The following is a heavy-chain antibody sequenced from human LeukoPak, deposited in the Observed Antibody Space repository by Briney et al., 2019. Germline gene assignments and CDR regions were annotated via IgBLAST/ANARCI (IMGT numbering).Heavy chain of an antibody. J-gene: IGHJ3*02. Sequence: PSETLSLTCAVSDDSFSSHYWTWIRQPPGKGLEWIGYISYIGSTNYNPSLKSRVTISIDTSKNQFSLKLSSVTAADTAVYYCARGRPYGSGYDDDAFDIWGQGTMVTVSS. D-gene: IGHD5-12*01. CDR1: DDSFSSHY. CDR3: ARGRPYGSGYDDDAFDI. V-gene: IGHV4-59*11. CDR2: ISYIGST.